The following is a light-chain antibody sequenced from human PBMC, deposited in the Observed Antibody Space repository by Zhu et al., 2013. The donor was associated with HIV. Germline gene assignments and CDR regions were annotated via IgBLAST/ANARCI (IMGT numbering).Light chain of an antibody. CDR3: AAWDYSLNSAKYV. CDR2: GYI. Sequence: QPVLTQPPSVSGAPGQRVTISCTGSSSNIGAGYDVHWYQQFPGTAPKLLIYGYINRPPGISDRFSASKSGTSATLDITGLQTVDEADYYCAAWDYSLNSAKYVFGTGTKVTVL. V-gene: IGLV1-40*01. CDR1: SSNIGAGYD. J-gene: IGLJ1*01.